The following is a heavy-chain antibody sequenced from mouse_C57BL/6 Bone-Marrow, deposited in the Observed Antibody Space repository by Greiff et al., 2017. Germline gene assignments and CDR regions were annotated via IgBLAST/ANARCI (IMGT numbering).Heavy chain of an antibody. CDR1: GFTFSSYG. CDR2: ISSGGSYT. D-gene: IGHD2-2*01. J-gene: IGHJ3*01. Sequence: EVKLVESGGDLVKPGGSLKLSCAASGFTFSSYGMSWVRQTPDKRLEWVATISSGGSYTYYPDSVKGRFTISRANTKNTLYLQMSSLKSEDTAKYYRASVWLRSWFAYWGQGTLVTVSA. CDR3: ASVWLRSWFAY. V-gene: IGHV5-6*01.